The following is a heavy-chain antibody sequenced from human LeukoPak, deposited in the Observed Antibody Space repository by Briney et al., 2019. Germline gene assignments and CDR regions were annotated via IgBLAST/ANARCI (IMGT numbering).Heavy chain of an antibody. CDR1: GFTFSSYA. J-gene: IGHJ4*02. Sequence: GRSLRLSCAASGFTFSSYAMHWVRQAPGKGLEWVANIKQDGSEIYYVDSVRGRFTISRDNAKNSLYLQMNSLRAEDTAVYYCARPSLNTGSYFDYWGQGILVSVSS. CDR3: ARPSLNTGSYFDY. CDR2: IKQDGSEI. D-gene: IGHD1-26*01. V-gene: IGHV3-7*01.